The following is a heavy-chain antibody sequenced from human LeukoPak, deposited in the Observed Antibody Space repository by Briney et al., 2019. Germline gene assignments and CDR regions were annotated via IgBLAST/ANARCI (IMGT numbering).Heavy chain of an antibody. Sequence: PGGSLRLSCAASGFTFSNYAMQWVRQAPGKGLEWEAVISNDGKNKYYADSVKGRFTISRDNSKNTLYLQMNSLRTEDTAVYYCAKDGGITVAGTFDCWGQGILVTVSS. J-gene: IGHJ4*02. CDR1: GFTFSNYA. D-gene: IGHD6-19*01. CDR2: ISNDGKNK. V-gene: IGHV3-30*04. CDR3: AKDGGITVAGTFDC.